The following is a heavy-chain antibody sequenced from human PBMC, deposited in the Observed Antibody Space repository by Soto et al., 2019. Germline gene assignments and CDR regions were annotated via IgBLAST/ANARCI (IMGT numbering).Heavy chain of an antibody. V-gene: IGHV3-15*01. Sequence: GGSLRLSCAASGFNFRTAWMNWVRQAPGKGLEWVGRIKAKTDRGTPEYAAPVKGRFSLSRDDSKNTVYLQMDSLKTEDTAAYYCTAGWDSYSDFWSGYYYYGMDLWGQGTTVTVSS. CDR1: GFNFRTAW. D-gene: IGHD3-3*01. CDR2: IKAKTDRGTP. CDR3: TAGWDSYSDFWSGYYYYGMDL. J-gene: IGHJ6*02.